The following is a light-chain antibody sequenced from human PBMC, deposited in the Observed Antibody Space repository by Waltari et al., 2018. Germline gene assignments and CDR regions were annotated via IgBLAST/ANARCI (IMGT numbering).Light chain of an antibody. V-gene: IGLV1-44*01. J-gene: IGLJ3*02. CDR3: AGWDDSLGGV. Sequence: QSILTQPPSVSGTPGQRVTISCSGSNSNIGGNSVNMYQQLPGTAPKLLIYNDNHGPSAVPDRFSASKSGTSATLAITGLQSEDEADYYCAGWDDSLGGVFGGGTKLTVL. CDR2: NDN. CDR1: NSNIGGNS.